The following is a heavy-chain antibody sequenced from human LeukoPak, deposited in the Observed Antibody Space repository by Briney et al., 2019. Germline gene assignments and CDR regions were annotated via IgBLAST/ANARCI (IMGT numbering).Heavy chain of an antibody. D-gene: IGHD6-13*01. Sequence: GGSLRLSCAASGFNFSDYYMSWIRPPPGKGLEWVSYISSSGSTIYYADHVTGRFTISRDNAKNSLYLQMNSLRAEDTAVYYCASADSSSWRNYYYYMDVWGKGTTVTVSS. CDR1: GFNFSDYY. CDR3: ASADSSSWRNYYYYMDV. CDR2: ISSSGSTI. J-gene: IGHJ6*03. V-gene: IGHV3-11*01.